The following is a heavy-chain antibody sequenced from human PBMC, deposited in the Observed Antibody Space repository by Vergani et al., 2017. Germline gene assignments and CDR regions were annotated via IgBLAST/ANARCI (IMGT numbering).Heavy chain of an antibody. Sequence: QVQLVQSGAEVKKPGASVKVSCKASGYTFTSYGISWVRQAPGQGLEWMGWISAYNGNTNYAQKCQGRVTMTTDTSTSTAYMELVSLRSDDTAVYYCARAAGLYDFWSGYSPRYYYYYYMDVWGKGTTVTVSS. J-gene: IGHJ6*03. CDR3: ARAAGLYDFWSGYSPRYYYYYYMDV. CDR2: ISAYNGNT. D-gene: IGHD3-3*01. CDR1: GYTFTSYG. V-gene: IGHV1-18*01.